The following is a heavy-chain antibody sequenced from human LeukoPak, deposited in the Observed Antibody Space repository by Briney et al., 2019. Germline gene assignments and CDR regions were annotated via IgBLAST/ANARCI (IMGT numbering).Heavy chain of an antibody. J-gene: IGHJ6*03. CDR3: AKEGIVATIIATDYYYYMDV. D-gene: IGHD5-12*01. V-gene: IGHV3-30*18. CDR1: GFTFSSYG. Sequence: GGSLRLSCTVSGFTFSSYGMHWVRQAPGKGLEWVAVISYDGSNKYYADSVKGRFTISRDNSKNTLYLQMNSLRAEDTAVYYCAKEGIVATIIATDYYYYMDVWGKGTTVTVSS. CDR2: ISYDGSNK.